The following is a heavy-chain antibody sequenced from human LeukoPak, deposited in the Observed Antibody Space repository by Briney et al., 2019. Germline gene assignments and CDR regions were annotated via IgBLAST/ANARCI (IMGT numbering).Heavy chain of an antibody. Sequence: TSETLSLTCAVYGGSFSGYYWSWIRQPPGKGLEWIGSIYYSGSTYYNPSLKSRVTISVDTSKNQFSLKLSSVTAADTAVYYCARPVSYYYYGMDVWGQGTTVTVSS. D-gene: IGHD4-11*01. V-gene: IGHV4-34*01. CDR3: ARPVSYYYYGMDV. CDR2: IYYSGST. CDR1: GGSFSGYY. J-gene: IGHJ6*02.